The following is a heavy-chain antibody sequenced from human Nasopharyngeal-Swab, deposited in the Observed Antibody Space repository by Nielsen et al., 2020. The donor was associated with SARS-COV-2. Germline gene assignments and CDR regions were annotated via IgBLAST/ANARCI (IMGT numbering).Heavy chain of an antibody. CDR1: GYTFTSYA. V-gene: IGHV7-4-1*02. CDR2: INTNTGNP. D-gene: IGHD4-11*01. CDR3: ARDRLGGNYNSRYYYYGMDV. Sequence: ASVKVSCKASGYTFTSYAMNWARQAPGQGLEWMGWINTNTGNPTYAQGFTGRFVFSLDTSVSTAYLQISSLKAEDTAVYYCARDRLGGNYNSRYYYYGMDVWGQGTTVTVSS. J-gene: IGHJ6*02.